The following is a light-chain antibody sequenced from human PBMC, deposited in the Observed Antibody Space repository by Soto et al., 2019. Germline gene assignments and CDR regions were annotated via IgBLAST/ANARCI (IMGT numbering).Light chain of an antibody. J-gene: IGKJ5*01. CDR3: QQYHNWPPIT. CDR2: GAS. CDR1: QSVSSN. Sequence: EIVMTQSPATLSVSPGERATLSCRASQSVSSNLAWYQQKPGQTPRLLIFGASTRATGIPARFSGSGSGTEFTLTISSLQSEDFAVYYCQQYHNWPPITFAQGTRLEIK. V-gene: IGKV3-15*01.